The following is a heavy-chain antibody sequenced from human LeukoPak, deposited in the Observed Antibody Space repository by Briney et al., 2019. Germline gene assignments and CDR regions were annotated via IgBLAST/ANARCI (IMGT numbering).Heavy chain of an antibody. CDR1: EFTFSSYS. CDR2: IWYDGSNA. V-gene: IGHV3-33*08. CDR3: ARDPSSRAAAGRGDY. Sequence: PGGSLRLSCAASEFTFSSYSMNWVRQSPGKGLEWVAVIWYDGSNADYADSVKGRFTISRDNSKNTLYLQMNSLRSEDTAIYYCARDPSSRAAAGRGDYWGQGTQVTVSS. D-gene: IGHD6-13*01. J-gene: IGHJ4*02.